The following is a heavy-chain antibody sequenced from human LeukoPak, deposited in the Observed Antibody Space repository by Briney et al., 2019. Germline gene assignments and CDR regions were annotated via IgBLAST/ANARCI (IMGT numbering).Heavy chain of an antibody. V-gene: IGHV3-48*04. J-gene: IGHJ3*02. D-gene: IGHD2-15*01. CDR3: ARDLVAKDAFDI. CDR1: GFTFSSYA. Sequence: PGGSLRLSCATSGFTFSSYAMNWVRQTPGKGLEWISWIFSGDTTIHYADSVKGRFTISRDNAKNTVYLQMNSLRAEDTALYYCARDLVAKDAFDIWGQGAMVTVSS. CDR2: IFSGDTTI.